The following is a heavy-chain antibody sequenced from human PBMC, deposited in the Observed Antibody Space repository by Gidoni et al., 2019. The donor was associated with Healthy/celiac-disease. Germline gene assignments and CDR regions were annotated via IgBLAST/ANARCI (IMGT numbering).Heavy chain of an antibody. CDR3: ARARAYSSSPYYYYYYMDV. D-gene: IGHD6-6*01. J-gene: IGHJ6*03. V-gene: IGHV4-34*01. Sequence: QVQLQQWGAGLLKPSETLSLTCAVYGGSFSGSSWSWIRQPPGKGLEWIGEINHSGSTNYNPSLKSRVTISVDTSKNQFSLKLSSVTAADTAVYYCARARAYSSSPYYYYYYMDVWGKGTTVTVSS. CDR2: INHSGST. CDR1: GGSFSGSS.